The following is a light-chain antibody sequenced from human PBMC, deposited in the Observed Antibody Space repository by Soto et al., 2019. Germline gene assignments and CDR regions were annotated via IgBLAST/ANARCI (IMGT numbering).Light chain of an antibody. CDR2: EVV. J-gene: IGLJ2*01. V-gene: IGLV2-8*01. Sequence: QSALTQPLSASGYPGQSVTISCTGTSSDVGAYNYVSWYQQHPGQAPKLLIYEVVKRPSGVPDRFSGSKSGNTPSLTVSGLQAEDEADYYCSSFAGSNNYLLFGGGTKVTVL. CDR1: SSDVGAYNY. CDR3: SSFAGSNNYLL.